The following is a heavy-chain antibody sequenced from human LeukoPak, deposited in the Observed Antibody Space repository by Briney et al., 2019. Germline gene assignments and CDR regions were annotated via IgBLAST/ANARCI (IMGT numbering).Heavy chain of an antibody. CDR2: ISSSGDAI. J-gene: IGHJ4*02. D-gene: IGHD1-26*01. CDR3: VRDPRGSYPFDY. Sequence: GGSLRLSCAASGFTFSDYYMSWIRQAPGKGLEWVSYISSSGDAIYSADSVKGRFTISRDNAKDSLYLQTDSLRAEDTAVYYCVRDPRGSYPFDYWGQGSLVTVSS. V-gene: IGHV3-11*01. CDR1: GFTFSDYY.